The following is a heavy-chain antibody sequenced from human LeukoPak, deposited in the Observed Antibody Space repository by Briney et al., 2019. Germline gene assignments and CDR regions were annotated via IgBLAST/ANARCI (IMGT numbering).Heavy chain of an antibody. CDR1: GGSISSSSYY. Sequence: PSETLSLTCTVSGGSISSSSYYWGWIRQPPGKGLEWIGSIYYSGSTYYNPSLKSRVTISVDTSKNQFSLKLSSVTAADTAVYYCPRQRGYSGSSEDDFDYWVQGTLATVSS. CDR2: IYYSGST. J-gene: IGHJ4*02. CDR3: PRQRGYSGSSEDDFDY. D-gene: IGHD1-26*01. V-gene: IGHV4-39*01.